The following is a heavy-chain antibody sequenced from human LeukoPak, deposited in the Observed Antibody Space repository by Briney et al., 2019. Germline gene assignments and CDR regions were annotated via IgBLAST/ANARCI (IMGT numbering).Heavy chain of an antibody. CDR1: GGSFSGYY. V-gene: IGHV4-34*01. D-gene: IGHD3-10*01. CDR2: INHSGST. Sequence: PSETLSLTCAVYGGSFSGYYWSWIRQPPGKGLEWIGEINHSGSTNYNPSLKSRVTISVDTYKNQFSLKLSSVSAADTAVYYCARHELLWFGEADFWGQGTLVTVSS. CDR3: ARHELLWFGEADF. J-gene: IGHJ4*02.